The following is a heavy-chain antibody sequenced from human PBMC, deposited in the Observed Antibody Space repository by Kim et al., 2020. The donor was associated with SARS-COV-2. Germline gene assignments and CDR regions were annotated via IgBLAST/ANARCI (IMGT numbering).Heavy chain of an antibody. D-gene: IGHD6-19*01. CDR1: GGSISSSTYY. CDR2: IYYSGRT. J-gene: IGHJ4*02. CDR3: ARVGYKNGWYSYVDY. Sequence: SETLSLTCTVSGGSISSSTYYWGWMRQPPGKGLEWLATIYYSGRTFYNPSLKSRLTISVDTSRDQFSLKLSSVTAADTAVYYCARVGYKNGWYSYVDYWGQGTLVSVSS. V-gene: IGHV4-39*01.